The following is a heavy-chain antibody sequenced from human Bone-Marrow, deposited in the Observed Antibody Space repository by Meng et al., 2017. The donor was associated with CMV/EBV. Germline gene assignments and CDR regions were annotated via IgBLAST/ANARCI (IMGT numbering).Heavy chain of an antibody. J-gene: IGHJ6*02. CDR2: IYYSGST. D-gene: IGHD2-2*01. V-gene: IGHV4-39*07. CDR3: ALIGRDIVVVPAASIKYYYYGMDV. Sequence: WGWIRQPPGKGLEWIGSIYYSGSTYYNPSLKSRVTISVDTSKNQFSLKLSSVTAADTAVYYCALIGRDIVVVPAASIKYYYYGMDVWGQGTTVTVSS.